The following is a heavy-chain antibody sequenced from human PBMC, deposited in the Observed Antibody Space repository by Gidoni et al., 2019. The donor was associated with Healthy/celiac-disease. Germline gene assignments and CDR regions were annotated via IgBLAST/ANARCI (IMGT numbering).Heavy chain of an antibody. CDR2: INHSGST. V-gene: IGHV4-34*01. CDR3: ARKAGYSSGWYRSVRYFDL. J-gene: IGHJ2*01. D-gene: IGHD6-19*01. CDR1: GGSFSGYY. Sequence: QVQLQQWGAGLLKPSETLSLTCAVYGGSFSGYYWSWIRQPPGKGLEWIGEINHSGSTNYNPSLKSRVTISVDTSKNQFSLKLSSVTAADTAVYYCARKAGYSSGWYRSVRYFDLWGRGTLVTVSS.